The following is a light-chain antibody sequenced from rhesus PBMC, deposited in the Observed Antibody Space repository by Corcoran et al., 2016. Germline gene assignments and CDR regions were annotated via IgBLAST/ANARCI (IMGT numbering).Light chain of an antibody. Sequence: DIVMTQTPLSLPVTPGEPASISCRSSQSLLDSEDGNTYLDWYLQKPGQSPQLWIYEVSNRASGVPDRFSGSGSDTDFTLKISRVEADDVGVYYFMQALEFPLTFGGGTKVEIK. CDR1: QSLLDSEDGNTY. CDR3: MQALEFPLT. CDR2: EVS. V-gene: IGKV2-104*02. J-gene: IGKJ4*01.